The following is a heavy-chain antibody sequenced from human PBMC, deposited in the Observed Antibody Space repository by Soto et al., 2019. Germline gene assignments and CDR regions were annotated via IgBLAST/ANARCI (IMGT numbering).Heavy chain of an antibody. V-gene: IGHV4-34*01. Sequence: PSETLSLRCAEYVGSVSGYFWRWIRHPPGNGLEWIGEIDHYXSTNYNPPLKSRVTISLDTSXNXXSXKMRSVTAAHTAVYYCAGADRLANSATNPAVLLFSRGAFWFDSRGQGSLVTVSS. D-gene: IGHD3-10*01. CDR3: AGADRLANSATNPAVLLFSRGAFWFDS. CDR2: IDHYXST. CDR1: VGSVSGYF. J-gene: IGHJ5*01.